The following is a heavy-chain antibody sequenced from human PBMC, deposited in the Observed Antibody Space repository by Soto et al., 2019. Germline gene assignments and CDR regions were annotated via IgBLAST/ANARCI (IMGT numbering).Heavy chain of an antibody. V-gene: IGHV1-69*01. J-gene: IGHJ3*02. CDR3: ARVHTSPYLGSGAFDI. CDR2: IIPIFGTA. D-gene: IGHD7-27*01. CDR1: GGTFSSYA. Sequence: VKFSCKASGGTFSSYAISCVRQAPGQGLEWMGGIIPIFGTANYAQKFQGRVTITADESTSTAYMELSSLRSEDTAVYYCARVHTSPYLGSGAFDIWGQGTMVTVSS.